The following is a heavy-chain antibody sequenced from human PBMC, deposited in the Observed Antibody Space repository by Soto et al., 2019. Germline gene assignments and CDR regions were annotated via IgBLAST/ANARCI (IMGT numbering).Heavy chain of an antibody. Sequence: PGVSLRLSCAASGFTFSSYGMHWVRQAPGKGLEWVAVISYDGSNKYYADSVKGRFTISRDNSKNTLYLQTNSLRAEDTAVYYCAKDGNYDILTGYSYYGMDVWGQGTTVTRLL. V-gene: IGHV3-30*18. CDR3: AKDGNYDILTGYSYYGMDV. CDR1: GFTFSSYG. D-gene: IGHD3-9*01. J-gene: IGHJ6*02. CDR2: ISYDGSNK.